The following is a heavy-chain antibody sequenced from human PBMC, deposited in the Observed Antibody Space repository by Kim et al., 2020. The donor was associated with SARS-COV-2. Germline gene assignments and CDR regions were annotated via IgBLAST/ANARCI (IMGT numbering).Heavy chain of an antibody. CDR1: GGSISSYY. V-gene: IGHV4-59*01. J-gene: IGHJ3*02. D-gene: IGHD6-13*01. CDR3: ARLAPEQQLVLNDAFDI. Sequence: SETLSLTCTVSGGSISSYYWSWIRQPPGKGLEWIGYIYYSGSTNYNPSLKSRVTISVDTSKNQFSLKLSSVTAADTAVYYCARLAPEQQLVLNDAFDIWGQGTMVTVSS. CDR2: IYYSGST.